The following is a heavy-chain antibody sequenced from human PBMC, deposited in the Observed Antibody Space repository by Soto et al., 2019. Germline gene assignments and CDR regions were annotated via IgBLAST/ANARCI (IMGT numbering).Heavy chain of an antibody. CDR1: GFSFRDYD. J-gene: IGHJ6*02. CDR2: LGAADDP. Sequence: EVQLVESGGGSVQPGESMRLSCEASGFSFRDYDMNWVRQRTGKGLEWVSGLGAADDPYYIASVKGRFTVSRDNAQNSLYLQKNNLTVDNTVVYFCARVNLGRLPRRADYYYTMDVCNRGTTVTISS. CDR3: ARVNLGRLPRRADYYYTMDV. V-gene: IGHV3-13*05. D-gene: IGHD1-1*01.